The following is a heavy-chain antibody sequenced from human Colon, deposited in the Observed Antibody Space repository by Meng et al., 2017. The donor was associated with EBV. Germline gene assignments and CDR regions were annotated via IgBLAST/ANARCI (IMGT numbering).Heavy chain of an antibody. CDR1: GDSVRGVPW. CDR3: ARVMRYQLLRFFDY. J-gene: IGHJ4*02. CDR2: IYHGGSP. V-gene: IGHV4-4*01. D-gene: IGHD2-2*01. Sequence: QGHLLRPAPERVKPPGTLWFPCVFSGDSVRGVPWWTWVRQPPGKGLEWIGEIYHGGSPNYNPSLESRVTISVDKSKNQFSLDLTSVTAADTAVYFCARVMRYQLLRFFDYWGQGILVTVSS.